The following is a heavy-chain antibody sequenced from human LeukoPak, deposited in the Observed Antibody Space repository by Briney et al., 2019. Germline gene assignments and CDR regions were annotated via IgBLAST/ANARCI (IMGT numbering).Heavy chain of an antibody. Sequence: SQTLSLTCSVSGGSISSGSYYWSWIRQPAGKGLEWIGRIYTSESTNYNPSLKSRVTISVDASKNQFSLKLISVTAADTAVYYCARDPPGYSSSWHAFEIWGQGTMVTVSS. CDR3: ARDPPGYSSSWHAFEI. CDR2: IYTSEST. CDR1: GGSISSGSYY. V-gene: IGHV4-61*02. J-gene: IGHJ3*02. D-gene: IGHD6-13*01.